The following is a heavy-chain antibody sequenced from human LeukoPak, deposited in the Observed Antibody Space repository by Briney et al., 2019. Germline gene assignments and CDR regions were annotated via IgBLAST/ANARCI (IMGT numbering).Heavy chain of an antibody. J-gene: IGHJ6*03. Sequence: ASVKVSCKASGYTFTGYYLHWVRQAPGQGLEWMGWIHPNSGGTNSAQKFQGRVTMTRVTSISTAYMELSSLRSDDTAVYYCARDRAYFGSGSDYYYMDVWGKGTTVTVSS. D-gene: IGHD3-10*01. V-gene: IGHV1-2*02. CDR2: IHPNSGGT. CDR1: GYTFTGYY. CDR3: ARDRAYFGSGSDYYYMDV.